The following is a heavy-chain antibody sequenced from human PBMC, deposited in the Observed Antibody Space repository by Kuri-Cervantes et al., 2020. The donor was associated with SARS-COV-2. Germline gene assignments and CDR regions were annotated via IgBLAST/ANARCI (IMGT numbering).Heavy chain of an antibody. CDR2: ISSSSGYI. D-gene: IGHD2-2*01. CDR1: GFTFSSYS. CDR3: ARDEEGGCSSTSCFLYGYGMDV. J-gene: IGHJ6*02. Sequence: GESLKISCAASGFTFSSYSMNWVRQAPGKGLEWVSSISSSSGYIYYADSVKGRFTISRDNAKNSLYLQMNSLRAEDTAVYYCARDEEGGCSSTSCFLYGYGMDVWGQGTTVTDSS. V-gene: IGHV3-21*01.